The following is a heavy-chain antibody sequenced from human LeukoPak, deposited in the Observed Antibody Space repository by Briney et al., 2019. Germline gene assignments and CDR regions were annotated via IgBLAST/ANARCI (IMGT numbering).Heavy chain of an antibody. CDR3: AGGQMFTSGGFES. CDR2: LYTAGDT. CDR1: GFSVSSKY. J-gene: IGHJ4*02. D-gene: IGHD6-19*01. V-gene: IGHV3-53*01. Sequence: GGSLRLSCAASGFSVSSKYMSWVRQAPGKGLEWVSVLYTAGDTYYADSVKGRFTISRDNSKNTLSLQMNSLRPDDTALYYCAGGQMFTSGGFESWGQGALVTVSS.